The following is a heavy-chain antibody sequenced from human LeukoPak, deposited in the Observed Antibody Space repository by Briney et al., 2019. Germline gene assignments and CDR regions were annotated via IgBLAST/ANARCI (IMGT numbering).Heavy chain of an antibody. CDR1: GDSITSHSW. Sequence: SETLSLTCAVSGDSITSHSWWSWVRQPPGKGLEWIGQVHHGGASNYDPSLESRVTISVDKSKNRFSLNLRSVTAADTATYYCASHVTVLGTRGFDSWGRGTLVTVS. J-gene: IGHJ4*02. CDR2: VHHGGAS. V-gene: IGHV4-4*02. D-gene: IGHD6-19*01. CDR3: ASHVTVLGTRGFDS.